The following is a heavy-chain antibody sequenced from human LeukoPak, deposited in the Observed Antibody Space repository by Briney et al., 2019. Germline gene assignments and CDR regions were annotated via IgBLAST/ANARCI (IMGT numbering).Heavy chain of an antibody. CDR1: GYTFTSYY. CDR2: INPNSGGT. V-gene: IGHV1-2*02. D-gene: IGHD5-18*01. CDR3: ARVRGQLWLRYFDY. Sequence: ASVKVSCKASGYTFTSYYMHWVRQAPGQGLEWMGWINPNSGGTNYAQKFQGRVTMTRDTSISTAYMELSRLRSDDTAVYYCARVRGQLWLRYFDYWGQGTLVTVSS. J-gene: IGHJ4*02.